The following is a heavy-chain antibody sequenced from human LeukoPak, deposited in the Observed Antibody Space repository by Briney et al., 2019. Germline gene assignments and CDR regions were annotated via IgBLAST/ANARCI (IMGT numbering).Heavy chain of an antibody. CDR3: VRDSPGSHFDY. V-gene: IGHV3-48*04. J-gene: IGHJ4*02. CDR1: GFTLSSHT. CDR2: ISSSSAL. D-gene: IGHD3-10*01. Sequence: PGGSLRLSCAASGFTLSSHTMNWVRQVPGKSLTWVSTISSSSALHYADSVKGRFTISRDVAKNSLYPQMNSLRVEDTAVYYCVRDSPGSHFDYWGQGTLVTVSS.